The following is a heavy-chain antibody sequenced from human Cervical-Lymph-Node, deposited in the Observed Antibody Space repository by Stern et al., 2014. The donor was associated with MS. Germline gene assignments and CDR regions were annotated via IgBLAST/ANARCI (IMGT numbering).Heavy chain of an antibody. V-gene: IGHV3-30-3*01. CDR1: GFTFSSYA. CDR2: ISYGGSNK. D-gene: IGHD3-3*01. CDR3: ARANYDFWSGYPDFHYYGMDV. Sequence: HVQLVESGGGVVQPGRSLRLSCAASGFTFSSYAMHWVRQAPGKGLEWVAVISYGGSNKYDADSVKGRFTISRDNSKNTLYLQMNSLRAEDTAVYYCARANYDFWSGYPDFHYYGMDVWGQGTTVTVSS. J-gene: IGHJ6*02.